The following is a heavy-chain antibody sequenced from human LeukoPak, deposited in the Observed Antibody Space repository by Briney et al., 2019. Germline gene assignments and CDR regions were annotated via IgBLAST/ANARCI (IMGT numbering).Heavy chain of an antibody. V-gene: IGHV3-15*01. Sequence: KPGGSLRLSCAASGFTFSNAWMGWVRQAPGKGLEWVGLIRNKLDGGTTDYAAPVKGRFIISRDDSKNTLYLQMNNLKAEDTAFYYCASYIDRDAFNNWGQGTVVTVTS. D-gene: IGHD1-14*01. CDR1: GFTFSNAW. CDR2: IRNKLDGGTT. J-gene: IGHJ3*02. CDR3: ASYIDRDAFNN.